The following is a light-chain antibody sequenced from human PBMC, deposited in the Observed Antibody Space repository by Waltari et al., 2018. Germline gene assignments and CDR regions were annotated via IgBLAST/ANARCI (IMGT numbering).Light chain of an antibody. J-gene: IGLJ3*02. CDR1: SSNIGTNT. CDR2: ANS. Sequence: QSVLTQPPSASGAPGQRVSISCSGSSSNIGTNTVTWYQQLPGTAPKVLVFANSPRPSGVPDRFSASKSGTSASLVISGLQSEDEADYFCATWDDSLIGRVFGGGTKLTVL. V-gene: IGLV1-44*01. CDR3: ATWDDSLIGRV.